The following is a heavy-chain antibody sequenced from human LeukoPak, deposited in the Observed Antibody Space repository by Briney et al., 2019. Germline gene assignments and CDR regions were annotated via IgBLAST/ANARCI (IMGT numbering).Heavy chain of an antibody. CDR1: GGSFSGYY. J-gene: IGHJ4*02. CDR2: INHSGST. D-gene: IGHD2-2*01. V-gene: IGHV4-34*01. CDR3: ARVLRIVVVPAATAHLDY. Sequence: SETLSLTCAVYGGSFSGYYWSWIRQPPGKGLEWIGEINHSGSTNYNPSLKSRVTISVDTSKNQFSLKLSSVTAADTAVYYCARVLRIVVVPAATAHLDYWGQGTLVTVSS.